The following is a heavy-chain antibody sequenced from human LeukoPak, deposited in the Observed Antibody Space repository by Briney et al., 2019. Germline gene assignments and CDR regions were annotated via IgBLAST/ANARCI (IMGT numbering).Heavy chain of an antibody. CDR1: GFSLSTSGVA. D-gene: IGHD2-8*01. Sequence: SGPTLVNPTQTLTLTCNFSGFSLSTSGVAVGWIRQPPGKALECLALFFWNGDKRYSPSLKSRVTISKDTSSDQVVLSITNMDPVDTGTYYCAHLTSQFLSRRDGHFDHWGQGTVVTVSS. V-gene: IGHV2-5*01. CDR3: AHLTSQFLSRRDGHFDH. J-gene: IGHJ4*02. CDR2: FFWNGDK.